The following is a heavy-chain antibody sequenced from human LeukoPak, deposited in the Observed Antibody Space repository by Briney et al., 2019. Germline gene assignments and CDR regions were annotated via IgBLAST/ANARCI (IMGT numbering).Heavy chain of an antibody. V-gene: IGHV1-69*04. CDR3: ARSPRWGSGYQHPLDY. D-gene: IGHD3-22*01. J-gene: IGHJ4*02. CDR1: GGTFSSYA. CDR2: IIPILGIA. Sequence: SVKASCKASGGTFSSYAISWVRQAPGQGLEWMGRIIPILGIANYAQKFQGRVTITADKSTSTAYMELSSLRSEDTAVYYCARSPRWGSGYQHPLDYWGQGTLVTVSS.